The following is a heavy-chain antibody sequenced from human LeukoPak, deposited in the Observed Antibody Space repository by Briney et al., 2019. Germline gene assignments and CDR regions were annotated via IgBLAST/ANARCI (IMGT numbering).Heavy chain of an antibody. V-gene: IGHV1-46*01. CDR3: ARDRTTTHYDFWSGYLNSDDAFDI. D-gene: IGHD3-3*01. J-gene: IGHJ3*02. Sequence: ASVKVSCKASGYTFTSYYMHWVRQAPGQGLEWMGIINPSGGSTSYAQKFQGRVTMTRDTSTSTVYMELSSLRSEDTAAYYCARDRTTTHYDFWSGYLNSDDAFDIWGQGTMVTVSS. CDR1: GYTFTSYY. CDR2: INPSGGST.